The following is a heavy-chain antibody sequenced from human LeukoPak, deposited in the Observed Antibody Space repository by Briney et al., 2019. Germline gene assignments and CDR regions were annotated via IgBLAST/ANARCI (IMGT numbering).Heavy chain of an antibody. J-gene: IGHJ4*02. V-gene: IGHV1-18*01. CDR1: GYTFTTYG. D-gene: IGHD5-18*01. CDR3: ARDRMDTGTYFDY. CDR2: ISTYNGNT. Sequence: ASVKVSCKSSGYTFTTYGITWVRQAPGQGLEWMGWISTYNGNTNYAQKLQGRATMTTDTSTSTAYMELMSLRSDDTAMYYCARDRMDTGTYFDYWGQGTLVTVSS.